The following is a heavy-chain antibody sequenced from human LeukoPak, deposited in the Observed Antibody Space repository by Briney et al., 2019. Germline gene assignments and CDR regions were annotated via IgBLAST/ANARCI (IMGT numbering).Heavy chain of an antibody. D-gene: IGHD3-9*01. CDR2: VYSSGST. Sequence: SETLSLTCTVSGGSISSYYWSWIRQPPGKGLEWIGYVYSSGSTNYSPSFNSRVTILVDSSKNHFSLKLSSVSAADTAVYYCARFEGYDILTGYSYYFDYWGQGTPVTVSS. V-gene: IGHV4-59*01. CDR1: GGSISSYY. J-gene: IGHJ4*02. CDR3: ARFEGYDILTGYSYYFDY.